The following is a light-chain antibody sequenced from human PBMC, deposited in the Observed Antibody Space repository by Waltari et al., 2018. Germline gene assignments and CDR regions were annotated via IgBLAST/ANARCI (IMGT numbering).Light chain of an antibody. CDR2: DVT. V-gene: IGLV2-14*03. Sequence: SALTQPDSVSGSPGQSITISCSGISSDSGGYNYVSWYQQHPGEAPKVIIYDVTNRPSWVSNRFSGSKSGSSASLTISGLQPEDEADYYCSSFPSSTTGIFGGGTKLTVL. CDR3: SSFPSSTTGI. CDR1: SSDSGGYNY. J-gene: IGLJ2*01.